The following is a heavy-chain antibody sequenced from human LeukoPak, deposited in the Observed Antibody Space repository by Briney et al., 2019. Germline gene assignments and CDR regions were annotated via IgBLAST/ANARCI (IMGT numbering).Heavy chain of an antibody. J-gene: IGHJ4*02. V-gene: IGHV3-30-3*01. Sequence: GRSLRLSCAASGFTFSSYAMHWVRQAPGKGLEWVAVISYDGSNKYYADSVEGRFTISRDNSKNTLYLQMNSLRREDTAVFSCARVRSSGSYYDYWGQGTLVTVSS. CDR1: GFTFSSYA. CDR3: ARVRSSGSYYDY. CDR2: ISYDGSNK. D-gene: IGHD1-26*01.